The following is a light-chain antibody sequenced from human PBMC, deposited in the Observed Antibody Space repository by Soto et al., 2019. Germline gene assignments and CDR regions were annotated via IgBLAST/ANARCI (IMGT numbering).Light chain of an antibody. CDR1: SSDVGGYNY. Sequence: QSALTQPASVSGSPGQSITVSCTGTSSDVGGYNYVSWYQQHPGKAPKLIIYSVSSRPSGVSNRFSGSKSGNTASLTISGLQAEDEADYYCSSYTSSSTLRVFGGGTRSPS. CDR2: SVS. CDR3: SSYTSSSTLRV. J-gene: IGLJ2*01. V-gene: IGLV2-14*03.